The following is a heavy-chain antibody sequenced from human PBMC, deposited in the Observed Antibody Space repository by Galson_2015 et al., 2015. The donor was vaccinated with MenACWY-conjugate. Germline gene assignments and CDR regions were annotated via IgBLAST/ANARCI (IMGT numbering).Heavy chain of an antibody. D-gene: IGHD6-19*01. Sequence: SETLSLTCTVSGVSISSYYWTWIRQPPGKGLEWLAYISYSGGTNYNPSLNGRTTISLDTSKNQFSLKLTSVTAADTAVYYYARHPSSAQGWKGMDVWGQGTTVTVSS. CDR3: ARHPSSAQGWKGMDV. V-gene: IGHV4-59*08. CDR1: GVSISSYY. J-gene: IGHJ6*02. CDR2: ISYSGGT.